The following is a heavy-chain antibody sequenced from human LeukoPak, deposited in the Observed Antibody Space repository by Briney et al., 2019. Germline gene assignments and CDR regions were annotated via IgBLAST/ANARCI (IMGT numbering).Heavy chain of an antibody. CDR2: IKQDGSEK. D-gene: IGHD3-3*01. CDR1: GFTFSSYW. J-gene: IGHJ3*02. V-gene: IGHV3-7*01. Sequence: GGSLRLSCAASGFTFSSYWMSWVRQAPGKGLEWVANIKQDGSEKYYVDSVKGRFTTSRDNAKNSLYLQMNSLRAEDTAVYYCARGGLEWLLLDAFDIWGQGTMVTVSS. CDR3: ARGGLEWLLLDAFDI.